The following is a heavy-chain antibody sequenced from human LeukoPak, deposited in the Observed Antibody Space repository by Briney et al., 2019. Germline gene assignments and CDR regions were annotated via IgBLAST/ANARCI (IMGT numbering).Heavy chain of an antibody. CDR1: GFTFSSYA. D-gene: IGHD3-10*01. J-gene: IGHJ4*02. V-gene: IGHV3-23*01. CDR2: ISGSGGNT. CDR3: AKDRTVFRGITYYFDY. Sequence: GGSLRLSCAASGFTFSSYAMSWVRQAPGKGLEWVSGISGSGGNTYYADSVKGRFTISRDNSNNTLYLQMNSLRAEDTAVYYCAKDRTVFRGITYYFDYWGQGTLVTVSS.